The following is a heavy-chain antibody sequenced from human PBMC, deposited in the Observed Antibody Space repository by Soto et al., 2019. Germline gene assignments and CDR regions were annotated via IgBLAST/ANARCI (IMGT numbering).Heavy chain of an antibody. Sequence: PSETLSLTCTVSGGSINNDNYYWGWVRQSPGKGLEWLGSIYYSGKTHYNPSLQSRVTMSVDTSKGHFSLKVNSVTAADTAVYYCAQTTLRDVSYSFRRTFDNWGQGMLVTVSS. CDR1: GGSINNDNYY. CDR2: IYYSGKT. V-gene: IGHV4-39*02. J-gene: IGHJ4*02. CDR3: AQTTLRDVSYSFRRTFDN. D-gene: IGHD1-26*01.